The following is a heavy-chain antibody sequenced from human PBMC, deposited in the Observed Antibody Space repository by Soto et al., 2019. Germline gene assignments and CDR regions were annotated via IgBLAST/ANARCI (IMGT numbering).Heavy chain of an antibody. J-gene: IGHJ2*01. CDR2: ITNTGDNT. Sequence: GGSLRLSCAASGFSFNNYNMNWVRQVPGKGLEWVPYITNTGDNTYYADSVKGRFTISRDNADNSLYLQMNSLRAEDTAIYYCARDSVVVSFRPRNFDLWGRGTQVTVSS. CDR3: ARDSVVVSFRPRNFDL. V-gene: IGHV3-48*01. D-gene: IGHD3-22*01. CDR1: GFSFNNYN.